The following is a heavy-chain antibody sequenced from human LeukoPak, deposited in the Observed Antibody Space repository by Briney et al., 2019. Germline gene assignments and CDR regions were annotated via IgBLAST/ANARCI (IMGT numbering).Heavy chain of an antibody. J-gene: IGHJ4*02. CDR2: ISSSSSTI. Sequence: GGSLRLSCAASRFTFSSCSMNWVRQAPGKGLEWVSYISSSSSTIYYADSVKGRFTISRDNAKNSLYLQMNSLRAEDTAVYYCAGNSILTGYYLFDYWGQGTLVTVSS. D-gene: IGHD3-9*01. V-gene: IGHV3-48*04. CDR1: RFTFSSCS. CDR3: AGNSILTGYYLFDY.